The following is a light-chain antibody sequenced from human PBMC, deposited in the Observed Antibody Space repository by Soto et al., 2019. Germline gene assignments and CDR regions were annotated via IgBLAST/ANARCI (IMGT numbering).Light chain of an antibody. CDR2: DAS. CDR3: QQYNSYPT. Sequence: DIQMTQSPSTLSASVGDRVTITCRASQSISSWLAWYQQKPGKAPKLLIYDASSLESGVPSRFSGIGSGTEFPLTISSLQPDDFATYYCQQYNSYPTFGQGTKVDI. J-gene: IGKJ1*01. V-gene: IGKV1-5*01. CDR1: QSISSW.